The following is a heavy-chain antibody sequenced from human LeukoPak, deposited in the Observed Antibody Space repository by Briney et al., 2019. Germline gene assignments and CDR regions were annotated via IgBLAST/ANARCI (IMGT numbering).Heavy chain of an antibody. V-gene: IGHV3-21*01. CDR1: GFTFSSYS. J-gene: IGHJ3*02. D-gene: IGHD4-23*01. CDR2: ISSSSSYI. Sequence: GGSLRLSCAASGFTFSSYSMTWVRQAPGKGLEWVSSISSSSSYIYYADSVKGRFTISRDNAKNSLYLQMNSLRAEDTAVYYCARVYGGNRIFVAFDIWGQGKMVTAFS. CDR3: ARVYGGNRIFVAFDI.